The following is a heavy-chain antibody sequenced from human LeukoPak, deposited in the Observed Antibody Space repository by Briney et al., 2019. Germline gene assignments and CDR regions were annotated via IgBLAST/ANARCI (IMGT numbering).Heavy chain of an antibody. CDR3: AVGMERHYYYYYMDV. Sequence: SVKVSCKAYGGTFSSYAISWVRQAPGKGLEWMGRIIPIFGTANYAQKFQGRVTITADKSTSTAYMDLSSLRSEDTAVSYCAVGMERHYYYYYMDVWGKGTTVTVSS. CDR1: GGTFSSYA. CDR2: IIPIFGTA. V-gene: IGHV1-69*06. J-gene: IGHJ6*03. D-gene: IGHD1-1*01.